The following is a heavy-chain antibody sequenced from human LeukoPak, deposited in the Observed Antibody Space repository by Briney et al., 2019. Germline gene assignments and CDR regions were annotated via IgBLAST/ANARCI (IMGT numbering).Heavy chain of an antibody. V-gene: IGHV4-34*01. CDR2: ISDSGSA. J-gene: IGHJ6*03. CDR3: ARGRTGENTYVGGYYYMDV. D-gene: IGHD4-17*01. CDR1: GGSFSGYS. Sequence: SETLSLTCAVFGGSFSGYSWTWIRQPPGKGLEWIGKISDSGSANYNPSLKSRVTISVHAPGNQFSLELSSVTAADTAVYYCARGRTGENTYVGGYYYMDVWGKGTTVIVSS.